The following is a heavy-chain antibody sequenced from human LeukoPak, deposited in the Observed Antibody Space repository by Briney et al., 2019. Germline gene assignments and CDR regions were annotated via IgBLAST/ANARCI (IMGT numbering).Heavy chain of an antibody. Sequence: GGSLRLSCAASGFTFSSYEMNWVRQAPGKGLEWVANIKQDGSEKYYVDSVKGRFTISRDNAKNSLYLQMNSLRAEDTAVYYCATGYYDSSGYYYVSWFDPWGQGTLVTVSS. CDR2: IKQDGSEK. CDR3: ATGYYDSSGYYYVSWFDP. J-gene: IGHJ5*02. CDR1: GFTFSSYE. D-gene: IGHD3-22*01. V-gene: IGHV3-7*01.